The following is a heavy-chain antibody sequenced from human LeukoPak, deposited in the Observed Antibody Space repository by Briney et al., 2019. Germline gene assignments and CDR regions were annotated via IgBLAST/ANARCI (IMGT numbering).Heavy chain of an antibody. CDR2: VYRTVNT. CDR1: GDSISRGFF. D-gene: IGHD6-13*01. Sequence: PSDTLSLTCTVSGDSISRGFFWGWIRQSPDKGLEWIGSVYRTVNTYYEASLKSRVTISVDTSRNQFSLELRSVTAADTAIYYCARDKDLPPTPGIGAGPRLTWFDPWGQGTRVTVSS. J-gene: IGHJ5*02. CDR3: ARDKDLPPTPGIGAGPRLTWFDP. V-gene: IGHV4-38-2*02.